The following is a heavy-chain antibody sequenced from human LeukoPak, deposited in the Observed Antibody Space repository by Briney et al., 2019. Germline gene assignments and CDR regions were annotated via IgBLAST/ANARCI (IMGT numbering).Heavy chain of an antibody. V-gene: IGHV3-21*01. CDR2: ISSSSSYI. CDR1: GFTFSSYS. J-gene: IGHJ4*02. D-gene: IGHD3-10*01. CDR3: ARGATSEGVIGY. Sequence: PGGSLRLSCAAPGFTFSSYSMNWVRQAPGKGLEWVSSISSSSSYIYYADSVKGRFTISRDNAKNSLYLQMNSLRAEDTAVYYCARGATSEGVIGYWGQGTLVTVSS.